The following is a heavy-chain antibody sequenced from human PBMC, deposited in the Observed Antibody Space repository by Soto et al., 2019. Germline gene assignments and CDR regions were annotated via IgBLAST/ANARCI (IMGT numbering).Heavy chain of an antibody. V-gene: IGHV1-8*01. CDR2: MDPNSGAT. CDR1: GYAFPSHD. CDR3: ARQAPWGRAPAAYYYYALDV. D-gene: IGHD3-16*01. Sequence: QVQLVQSGAEVKKPGASVRVSCKAYGYAFPSHDVNWVRQASGQGLEWMGWMDPNSGATGFAPKFQGRVTMTSNTSISTDYMDLISLTAEDTAVYYCARQAPWGRAPAAYYYYALDVWGQGTTVTGPS. J-gene: IGHJ6*02.